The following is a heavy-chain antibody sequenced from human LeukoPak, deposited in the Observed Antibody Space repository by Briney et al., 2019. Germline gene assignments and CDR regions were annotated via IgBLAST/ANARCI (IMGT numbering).Heavy chain of an antibody. CDR3: ARGLGIAADDY. D-gene: IGHD6-13*01. CDR1: GFTFISYG. J-gene: IGHJ4*02. V-gene: IGHV3-48*01. CDR2: ISSSSSTI. Sequence: GGSLRLSCAASGFTFISYGMHWVRQAPGKGLEWVSYISSSSSTIYYADSVKGRFTISRDNAKNSLYLQMNSLRAEDTAVYYCARGLGIAADDYWGQGTLVTVSS.